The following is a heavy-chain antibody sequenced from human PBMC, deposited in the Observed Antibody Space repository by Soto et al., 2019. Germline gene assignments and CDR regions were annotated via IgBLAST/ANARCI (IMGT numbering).Heavy chain of an antibody. V-gene: IGHV2-5*02. CDR1: GFSLSTSGVG. J-gene: IGHJ5*02. CDR3: AHSPLAEQLVPGWFDP. D-gene: IGHD6-13*01. Sequence: QITLKESGPTLVKPTQTLTLTCTFSGFSLSTSGVGVGWIRQPPGKALEWLALIYWDDGKRYSPSLKSRLTITKDTSKHQVVLTMTNMDPVDTATYYCAHSPLAEQLVPGWFDPWGQGTLVTVSS. CDR2: IYWDDGK.